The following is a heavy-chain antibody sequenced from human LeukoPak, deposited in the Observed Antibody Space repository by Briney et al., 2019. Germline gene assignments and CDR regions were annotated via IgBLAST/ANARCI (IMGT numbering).Heavy chain of an antibody. CDR2: INGTGSTT. CDR3: CDGMDV. CDR1: GFIFGNYY. J-gene: IGHJ6*02. V-gene: IGHV3-23*01. Sequence: GGSLILSCEASGFIFGNYYMSWVRQAPGKGLEWVAAINGTGSTTYHADAVQGRFTISRDNSKNTLYLQMNSLRSEDTATYYCCDGMDVWGQGTTVAVSS.